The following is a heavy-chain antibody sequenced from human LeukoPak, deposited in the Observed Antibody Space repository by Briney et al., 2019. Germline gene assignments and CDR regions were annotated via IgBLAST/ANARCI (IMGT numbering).Heavy chain of an antibody. CDR1: GFTFSSYG. CDR3: ARVLCSGGTCLDAFVI. Sequence: GGSLRLSCVASGFTFSSYGMYWVRQAPGKGLEWVAVIWYDGSNKYYADSVKGRFTISRDNSKNTLYLQMNSLRAEDTAVYYCARVLCSGGTCLDAFVIWGQGTMVTVSS. CDR2: IWYDGSNK. J-gene: IGHJ3*02. V-gene: IGHV3-33*01. D-gene: IGHD2-15*01.